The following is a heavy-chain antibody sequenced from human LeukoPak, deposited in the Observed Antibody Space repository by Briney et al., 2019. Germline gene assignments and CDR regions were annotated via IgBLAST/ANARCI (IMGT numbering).Heavy chain of an antibody. Sequence: GGSLRLSCAASGFTFSNYWMSWVRQAPGKGLEWVAYINQGESVKYCVDSVEGRFTISRDNAKNSLYLQMNSLRAEDTALYYCARVGYTNYQFVYWGQGALVTVSS. CDR2: INQGESVK. CDR1: GFTFSNYW. V-gene: IGHV3-7*05. CDR3: ARVGYTNYQFVY. J-gene: IGHJ4*02. D-gene: IGHD5-18*01.